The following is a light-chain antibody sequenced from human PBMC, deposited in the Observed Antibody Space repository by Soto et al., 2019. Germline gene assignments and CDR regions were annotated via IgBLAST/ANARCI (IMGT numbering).Light chain of an antibody. Sequence: EIVLTQSSGTLSLSPGERATLSCRASQSVSSSYLAWYQQKPGQAPRLLIYGASSRATGIPDRFSGSGSGTDFTLTISTLEPEDFAVYYCQQYGSSPRLTFGGGTKVEIK. CDR3: QQYGSSPRLT. V-gene: IGKV3-20*01. J-gene: IGKJ4*01. CDR1: QSVSSSY. CDR2: GAS.